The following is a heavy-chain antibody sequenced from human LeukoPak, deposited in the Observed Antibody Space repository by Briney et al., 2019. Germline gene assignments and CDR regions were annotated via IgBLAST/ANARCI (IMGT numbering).Heavy chain of an antibody. CDR2: IYYSGST. CDR3: ARVNYYDSSGGKTFDY. D-gene: IGHD3-22*01. J-gene: IGHJ4*02. Sequence: SETLSLTCTVSGGSISSSSYYWGWIRQPPGKGLEWIGSIYYSGSTYYNPSLKSRVTISVDTSKNQFSLKLSSVTAADTAVYYCARVNYYDSSGGKTFDYWGQGTLVTVSS. CDR1: GGSISSSSYY. V-gene: IGHV4-39*07.